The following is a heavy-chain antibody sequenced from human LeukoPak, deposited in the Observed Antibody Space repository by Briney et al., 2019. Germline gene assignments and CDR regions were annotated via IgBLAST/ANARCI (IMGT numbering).Heavy chain of an antibody. CDR3: ARPITMGLNWFDP. J-gene: IGHJ5*02. CDR2: IYYSGNT. D-gene: IGHD3-10*01. V-gene: IGHV4-59*05. Sequence: ETLSLTCTVSGGSISSYYWSWIRQPPGKGLEWIGSIYYSGNTYYNPSLKSRVTISVDTAKNQFSLRLRSVTAADTAVYYCARPITMGLNWFDPWGQGTLVTVSS. CDR1: GGSISSYY.